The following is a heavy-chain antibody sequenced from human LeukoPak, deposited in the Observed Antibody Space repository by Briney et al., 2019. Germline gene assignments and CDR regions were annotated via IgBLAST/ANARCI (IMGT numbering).Heavy chain of an antibody. CDR3: AKGDGPLIRSRYDGGWYFDL. V-gene: IGHV3-11*01. J-gene: IGHJ2*01. CDR2: ISSSGNTI. D-gene: IGHD6-13*01. CDR1: GFTFSDYY. Sequence: GGSLRLSCAASGFTFSDYYLSWIRQAPGKGLEWVSYISSSGNTIYYADSVKGRFTISRDNAKNSLYLQMNSLRAEDTALYYCAKGDGPLIRSRYDGGWYFDLWGRGTLVTVSS.